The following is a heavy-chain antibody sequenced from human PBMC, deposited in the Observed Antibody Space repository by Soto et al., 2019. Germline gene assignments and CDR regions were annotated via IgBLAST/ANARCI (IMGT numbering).Heavy chain of an antibody. CDR1: GGFISSSYW. V-gene: IGHV4-4*02. CDR3: ARYIAASGTYYFDY. CDR2: IYHSGSA. J-gene: IGHJ4*02. D-gene: IGHD6-13*01. Sequence: SETLSLTCAVSGGFISSSYWWSWVRQPPGKGLEWIGEIYHSGSANYNPSLKSRVTISVDNSKNQFSLKLSSVTAADTAVYYCARYIAASGTYYFDYWGQGTLVTVS.